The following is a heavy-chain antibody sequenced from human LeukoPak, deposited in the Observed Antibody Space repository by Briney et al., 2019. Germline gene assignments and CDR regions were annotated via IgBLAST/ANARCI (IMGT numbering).Heavy chain of an antibody. CDR1: GFTVSSNY. J-gene: IGHJ6*02. CDR2: IYSGGST. V-gene: IGHV3-53*01. Sequence: GGSLRLSCAASGFTVSSNYMSWVRQAPGKGLEWVSVIYSGGSTYYADSVKGRFTISRDNSKNTLYLQMNSLRAEDTAVYYCARDSPRGGGACGMDVWGQGTTVTVSS. CDR3: ARDSPRGGGACGMDV. D-gene: IGHD3-10*01.